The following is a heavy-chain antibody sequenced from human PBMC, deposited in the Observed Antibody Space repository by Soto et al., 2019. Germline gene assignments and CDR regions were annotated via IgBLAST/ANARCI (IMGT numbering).Heavy chain of an antibody. CDR3: ASSAVFGVNALTSKTWFAP. J-gene: IGHJ5*02. CDR1: GGTFNSYA. CDR2: IIPVFSAT. D-gene: IGHD3-3*01. Sequence: QVQLVQSGAEVRKPGSSVRVSCKASGGTFNSYAFSWVRQAPGQGLEWMGGIIPVFSATHYAQSFEGRVTISANQSTKTVYLDFSSLKSDDTAVYFCASSAVFGVNALTSKTWFAPWGQGTLVIVSS. V-gene: IGHV1-69*01.